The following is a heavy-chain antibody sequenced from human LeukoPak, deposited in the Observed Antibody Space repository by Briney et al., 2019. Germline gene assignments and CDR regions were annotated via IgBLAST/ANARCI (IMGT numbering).Heavy chain of an antibody. D-gene: IGHD4-17*01. J-gene: IGHJ6*02. Sequence: RASVKVSCKASGGTFSSYTISWVRQAPGQGLEWMGRIIPILGIANYARKFQGRVTITADKSTSTAYMELSSLRSEDTAVYYCATPLDYGDFYYYYGMDVWGQGTTVTVSS. CDR3: ATPLDYGDFYYYYGMDV. CDR1: GGTFSSYT. CDR2: IIPILGIA. V-gene: IGHV1-69*02.